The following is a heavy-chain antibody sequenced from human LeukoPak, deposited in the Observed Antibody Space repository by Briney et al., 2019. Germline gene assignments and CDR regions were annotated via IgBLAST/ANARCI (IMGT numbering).Heavy chain of an antibody. D-gene: IGHD2-15*01. Sequence: GGALRLSCAASGFTFSTYWMTWVRQAPGKGLEWVANINQDGSGKYYVDSVKGRFTISRDNAKNSLDLQMNSLRAEDTAVYYCARTIAAKSNWFDPWGQRTLVTVSS. J-gene: IGHJ5*02. CDR1: GFTFSTYW. CDR3: ARTIAAKSNWFDP. CDR2: INQDGSGK. V-gene: IGHV3-7*05.